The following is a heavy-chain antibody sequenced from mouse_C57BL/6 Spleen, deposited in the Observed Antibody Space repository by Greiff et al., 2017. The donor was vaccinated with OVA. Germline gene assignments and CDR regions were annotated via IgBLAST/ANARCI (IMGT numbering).Heavy chain of an antibody. CDR1: GFTFSDYG. J-gene: IGHJ1*03. V-gene: IGHV5-17*01. Sequence: EVQLQESGGGLVKPGGSLKLSCAASGFTFSDYGMHWVRQAPEKGLEWVAYISSGSSTIYYADTVQGRFTISRDNAKNTLFLQMTSLRSEDTAMYYCARRGPYGINWYFDVWGTGTTVTVSS. CDR3: ARRGPYGINWYFDV. CDR2: ISSGSSTI. D-gene: IGHD2-1*01.